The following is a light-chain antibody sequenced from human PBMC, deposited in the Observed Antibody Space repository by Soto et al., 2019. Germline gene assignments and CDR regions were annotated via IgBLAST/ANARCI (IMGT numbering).Light chain of an antibody. CDR3: CSYAGSGTYA. CDR2: EGS. J-gene: IGLJ1*01. V-gene: IGLV2-23*01. Sequence: QSVLTQPASVSGSPGQSITISCTGTSSDIGTYNLVSWYQQQSGKAPKLMIYEGSKRPSGVSYRFSGSKSGNTASLTISGLQAEDEADYYCCSYAGSGTYAFGTGTKLTVL. CDR1: SSDIGTYNL.